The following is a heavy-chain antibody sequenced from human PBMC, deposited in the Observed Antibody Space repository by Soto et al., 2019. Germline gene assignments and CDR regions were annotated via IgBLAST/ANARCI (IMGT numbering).Heavy chain of an antibody. Sequence: QVQLVQSGAEVKKPGASVKVSCKASGYTFTSYGISWVRQAPGQGLEWMGWISAYNGNTNYAQTLQGRVTMTTDTSTSTAYMELRSLRSDDTAVYYCARGDPYDYIWGSYRSWFDPWGQGTLVTVSS. J-gene: IGHJ5*02. CDR3: ARGDPYDYIWGSYRSWFDP. CDR2: ISAYNGNT. V-gene: IGHV1-18*01. CDR1: GYTFTSYG. D-gene: IGHD3-16*02.